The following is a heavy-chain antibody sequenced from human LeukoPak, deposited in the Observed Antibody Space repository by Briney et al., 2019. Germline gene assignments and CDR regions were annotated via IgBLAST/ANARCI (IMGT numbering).Heavy chain of an antibody. Sequence: SETLSLTCTVSGGSISSRNYYWGWVRQSPGKGLEWVGSIYYTETTYYNPSLESRVTISVDASKNQFSLKLRSVTAADTAQYYCARQISDYYHYYMDVWGTGTTVTVSS. V-gene: IGHV4-39*01. CDR1: GGSISSRNYY. J-gene: IGHJ6*03. CDR2: IYYTETT. CDR3: ARQISDYYHYYMDV. D-gene: IGHD6-19*01.